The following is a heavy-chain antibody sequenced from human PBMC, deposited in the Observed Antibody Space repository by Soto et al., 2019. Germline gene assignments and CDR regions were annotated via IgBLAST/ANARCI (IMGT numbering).Heavy chain of an antibody. J-gene: IGHJ6*02. V-gene: IGHV1-2*02. CDR2: INLQTGGT. D-gene: IGHD2-2*01. CDR3: ARERYQVISDGMDV. CDR1: GYTFTGYY. Sequence: ASVKVSCKASGYTFTGYYIHRVREAPGQGLEWMGWINLQTGGTSYAQKFQGRVTLSRDTSINTAYLELSRLTFDDAAVYFCARERYQVISDGMDVWGQGTTVTVSS.